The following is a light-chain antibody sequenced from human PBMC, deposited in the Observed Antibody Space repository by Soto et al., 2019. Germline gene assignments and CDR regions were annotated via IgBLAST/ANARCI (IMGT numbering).Light chain of an antibody. CDR3: QQYNSYSPWT. CDR2: KAF. V-gene: IGKV1-5*03. J-gene: IGKJ1*01. CDR1: QSISSW. Sequence: DIQMTQSPSTLSATVGDRVTITCRASQSISSWLAWYQQKPGKAPKLLIYKAFSLESGVPSRFSGSGSGTEFTLTISSLQPDDFATYYCQQYNSYSPWTFGQGTKV.